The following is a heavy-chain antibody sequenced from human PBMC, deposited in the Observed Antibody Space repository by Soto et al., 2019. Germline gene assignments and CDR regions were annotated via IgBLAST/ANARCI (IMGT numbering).Heavy chain of an antibody. CDR2: IDPSDSYT. Sequence: EALRISCKGSVYSFTSYWISWVRQMPGKGLEWMGRIDPSDSYTNYSPSFQGNVTISADKSISTAYLQWSRLKASDTAMYYCARHRHYDISTGLRYYYYGMDVWGQGTTVTDSS. CDR3: ARHRHYDISTGLRYYYYGMDV. CDR1: VYSFTSYW. V-gene: IGHV5-10-1*01. D-gene: IGHD3-9*01. J-gene: IGHJ6*02.